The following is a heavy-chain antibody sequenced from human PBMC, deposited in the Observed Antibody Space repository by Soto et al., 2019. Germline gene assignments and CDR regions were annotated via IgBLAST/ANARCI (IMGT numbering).Heavy chain of an antibody. CDR1: GVAFSNYG. CDR2: MWFDGNKR. CDR3: ARGGYSGTYFVDPFDI. D-gene: IGHD1-26*01. J-gene: IGHJ3*02. Sequence: PGGSLRLSCAASGVAFSNYGMHWVRQAPGKGLEWVAVMWFDGNKRYYADSVKGRFTISRDNSKNIMSLQMDSLRVEDSAVYYCARGGYSGTYFVDPFDIWGQGTMVTVSS. V-gene: IGHV3-33*01.